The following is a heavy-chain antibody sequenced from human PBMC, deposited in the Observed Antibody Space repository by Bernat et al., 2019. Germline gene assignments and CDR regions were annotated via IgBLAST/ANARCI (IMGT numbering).Heavy chain of an antibody. CDR2: IIPIFGTA. V-gene: IGHV1-69*06. Sequence: QVQLVQSGAEVKKPGSSVKVSCKSSGGTFSSYAISWVRQAPGQGLEWMGGIIPIFGTANYAQKFQGRVTITADKTTSTAYMELSSMRSEDTAVYYCASCIAAGWVWCFDLWGRGTLVTVSS. CDR1: GGTFSSYA. J-gene: IGHJ2*01. D-gene: IGHD6-6*01. CDR3: ASCIAAGWVWCFDL.